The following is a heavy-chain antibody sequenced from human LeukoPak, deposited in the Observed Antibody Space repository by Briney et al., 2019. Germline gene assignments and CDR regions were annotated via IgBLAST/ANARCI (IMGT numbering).Heavy chain of an antibody. CDR3: ARPAWTDFWSGYPLYYFDY. CDR2: IYPGDSDT. Sequence: GESLKISCKGSGYSFTSYWIGWVRQMPGKGLEWMGIIYPGDSDTRYSPSFQGQVTISADKSISTAYLQWSSLKASDTAMYYCARPAWTDFWSGYPLYYFDYWGQGTLVTVSS. J-gene: IGHJ4*02. V-gene: IGHV5-51*01. CDR1: GYSFTSYW. D-gene: IGHD3-3*01.